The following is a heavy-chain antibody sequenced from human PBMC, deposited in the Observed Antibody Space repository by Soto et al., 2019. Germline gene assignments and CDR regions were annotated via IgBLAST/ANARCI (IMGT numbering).Heavy chain of an antibody. CDR3: ERETSRYYDSSGYYYGYFDY. J-gene: IGHJ4*02. CDR1: GGSISSYY. D-gene: IGHD3-22*01. Sequence: PSETLSLTCTFSGGSISSYYWSWIRQPPGKGLEWIGYIYYSGSTNYNPSLKSRVTISVDTSKNQFSLKLSSVTAANTAVYYCERETSRYYDSSGYYYGYFDYWGQGTLVTVSS. CDR2: IYYSGST. V-gene: IGHV4-59*01.